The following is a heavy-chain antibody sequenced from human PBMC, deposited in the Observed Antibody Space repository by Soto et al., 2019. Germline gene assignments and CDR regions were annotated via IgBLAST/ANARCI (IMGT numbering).Heavy chain of an antibody. D-gene: IGHD3-3*01. CDR2: ITDSSDTV. V-gene: IGHV3-48*02. J-gene: IGHJ4*02. CDR1: GFSFSNYN. Sequence: WGSLRLSCVASGFSFSNYNMNWVRQAPGKGLEWVSYITDSSDTVHYADSVRGRFTISRDNAESSLYLQMNSLRDEDTAVYFCARDFGHGYYLDYWGRGTLFTVSS. CDR3: ARDFGHGYYLDY.